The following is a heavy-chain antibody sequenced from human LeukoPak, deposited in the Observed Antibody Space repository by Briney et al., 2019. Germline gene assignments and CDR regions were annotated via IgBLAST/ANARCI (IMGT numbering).Heavy chain of an antibody. CDR1: GGSISSYY. D-gene: IGHD3-3*01. V-gene: IGHV4-59*01. CDR2: IYYSGST. J-gene: IGHJ4*02. Sequence: SETLCLTCTVSGGSISSYYWSWIRQPPGKGLEWIGYIYYSGSTNYNPSLKSRVTISVDTSKNQFSLKLSSVTAADTAVYYCARLWYYDFWSGYYFDYWGQGTLVTVSS. CDR3: ARLWYYDFWSGYYFDY.